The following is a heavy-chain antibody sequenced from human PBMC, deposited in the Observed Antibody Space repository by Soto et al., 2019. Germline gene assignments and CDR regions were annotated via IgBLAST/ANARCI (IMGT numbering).Heavy chain of an antibody. Sequence: ASVKVSCKASGYTFTSYYMHWVRQAPGQGLEWMGIINPSGGSTSYAQKFQGRVTMTRDTSTSTVYMELSSLRSEDTAVYYCARGSIGVVVIIAQSFSFDSWAQRTPVTVSS. CDR1: GYTFTSYY. CDR2: INPSGGST. V-gene: IGHV1-46*03. D-gene: IGHD3-22*01. J-gene: IGHJ4*02. CDR3: ARGSIGVVVIIAQSFSFDS.